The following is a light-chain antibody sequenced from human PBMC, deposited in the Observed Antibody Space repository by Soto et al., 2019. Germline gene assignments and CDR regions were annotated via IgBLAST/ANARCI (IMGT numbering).Light chain of an antibody. Sequence: QSALTQPPSASGSPGQSLTISCTATSSDFGTYNYVSWYQQHPGKAPKLMIYEVSKRPSGVPDRFSGSKSGYTASLTVSGLQAEDEADYYCSSYAGTNVVFGGGTKLTVL. CDR1: SSDFGTYNY. J-gene: IGLJ2*01. V-gene: IGLV2-8*01. CDR3: SSYAGTNVV. CDR2: EVS.